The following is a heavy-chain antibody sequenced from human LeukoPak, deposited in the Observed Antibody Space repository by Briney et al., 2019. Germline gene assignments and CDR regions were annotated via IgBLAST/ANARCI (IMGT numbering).Heavy chain of an antibody. CDR1: GGSRSSSSYY. CDR2: MYYSGST. CDR3: ARTSDYSDSSGYYFPNWFDP. D-gene: IGHD3-22*01. Sequence: SETLSLTCTVSGGSRSSSSYYWGWIRQPPGKGLEWIGSMYYSGSTYYNPSLKSRVTISVDTSKNQFSLELRSVTAADTAVYYCARTSDYSDSSGYYFPNWFDPWGQGTLVTVSS. J-gene: IGHJ5*02. V-gene: IGHV4-39*07.